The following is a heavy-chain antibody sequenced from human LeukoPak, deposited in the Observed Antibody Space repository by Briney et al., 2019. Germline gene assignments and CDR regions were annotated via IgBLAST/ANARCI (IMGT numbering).Heavy chain of an antibody. CDR2: IKSKGNSHAT. J-gene: IGHJ4*02. D-gene: IGHD2-2*02. CDR1: GFTFSGSA. V-gene: IGHV3-73*01. Sequence: PGGSLRLSCVASGFTFSGSAMHWVRQASGKGLEWLGHIKSKGNSHATAYAASLKGRFTISRDDSKNTAYLQSNNLETEDTAMYYCARQSGAAIPFVYWGQGTLVTLSS. CDR3: ARQSGAAIPFVY.